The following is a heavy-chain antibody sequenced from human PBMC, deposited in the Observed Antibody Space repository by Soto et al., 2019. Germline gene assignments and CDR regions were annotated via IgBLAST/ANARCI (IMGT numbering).Heavy chain of an antibody. J-gene: IGHJ4*02. Sequence: GGSLRLSCAASGFTFSSYAMSWVRQAPGKGLEWVSAISGSGGSTYYAQKFQGRVTITADESTSTAYMELSSLRSEDTAVYYCARACSGGSCYDYWGQGTLVTVSS. CDR2: ISGSGGST. D-gene: IGHD2-15*01. V-gene: IGHV3-23*01. CDR3: ARACSGGSCYDY. CDR1: GFTFSSYA.